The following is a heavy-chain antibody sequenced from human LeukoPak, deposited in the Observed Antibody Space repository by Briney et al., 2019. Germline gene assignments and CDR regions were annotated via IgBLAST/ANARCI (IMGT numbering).Heavy chain of an antibody. D-gene: IGHD6-13*01. CDR2: LQNDGSEK. V-gene: IGHV3-33*05. CDR1: GFSFSTSG. CDR3: ARESSRIAIGTLDF. Sequence: GRSLRLSCAPSGFSFSTSGMHWVRQAPGKGLEWVGFLQNDGSEKYFADSVKGRFTISRDNSKITLYLQMNSLRAEDTAVYYCARESSRIAIGTLDFWGQGTLVTVSS. J-gene: IGHJ4*02.